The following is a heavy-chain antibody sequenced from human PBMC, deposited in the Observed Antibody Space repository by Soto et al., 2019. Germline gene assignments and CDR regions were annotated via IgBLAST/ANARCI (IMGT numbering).Heavy chain of an antibody. CDR2: IYNTGST. CDR1: RGSISNYY. Sequence: SETLSLTYTVFRGSISNYYWTWIRQSPGKGLEWIGSIYNTGSTSYNPSLPSRVTMSVDTSKSQFSLELTSVTAADAAVYYCARTCFDSGTYYNSCFDPWGQGTLVTVSS. V-gene: IGHV4-59*01. D-gene: IGHD3-10*01. J-gene: IGHJ5*02. CDR3: ARTCFDSGTYYNSCFDP.